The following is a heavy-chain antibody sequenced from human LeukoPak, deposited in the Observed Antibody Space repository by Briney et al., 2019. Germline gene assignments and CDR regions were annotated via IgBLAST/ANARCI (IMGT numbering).Heavy chain of an antibody. CDR2: IYHSSST. CDR3: ARGFPSGTSYFDY. V-gene: IGHV4-38-2*02. Sequence: SETLSLTCTVSGYSISSGYCWGWIRQPPGKGLEWIGTIYHSSSTYYNPSLKSRFIISVDTSKNTFSLNLTSVTAADTAVYYCARGFPSGTSYFDYWGQGTLVTVSS. D-gene: IGHD1-1*01. J-gene: IGHJ4*02. CDR1: GYSISSGYC.